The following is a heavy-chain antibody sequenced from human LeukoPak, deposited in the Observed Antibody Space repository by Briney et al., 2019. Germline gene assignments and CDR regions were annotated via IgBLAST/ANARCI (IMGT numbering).Heavy chain of an antibody. J-gene: IGHJ3*02. CDR3: AREGRSGWSSIDAFDI. CDR2: TDYRSKWYN. D-gene: IGHD6-19*01. Sequence: SQTLSLTCAISGDSVSSNSAAWNWIRQSPSRGLEWLGRTDYRSKWYNDYAVSVKSRITINPDTSKNQFSLQLNSVTPEDTAVYYCAREGRSGWSSIDAFDIWGQGTMVTVSS. CDR1: GDSVSSNSAA. V-gene: IGHV6-1*01.